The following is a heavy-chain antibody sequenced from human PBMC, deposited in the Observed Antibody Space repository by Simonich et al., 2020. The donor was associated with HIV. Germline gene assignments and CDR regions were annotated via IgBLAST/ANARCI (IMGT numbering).Heavy chain of an antibody. CDR2: LNHRGST. D-gene: IGHD6-13*01. CDR3: ARLTAGGLGEYFQH. Sequence: QVQLQQWGAGLLKPSETLSLTCAVYGWSFSGYYRSWIRQPPGKGQEWIGELNHRGSTNSNPSLKSRVTISVDTSKNQFSLKLSSVTAADTAVYYCARLTAGGLGEYFQHWGQGTLVTVSS. CDR1: GWSFSGYY. J-gene: IGHJ1*01. V-gene: IGHV4-34*01.